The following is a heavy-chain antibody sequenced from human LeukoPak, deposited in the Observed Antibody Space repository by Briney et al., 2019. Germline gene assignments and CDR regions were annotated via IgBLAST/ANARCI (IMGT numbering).Heavy chain of an antibody. CDR2: ISSSGSTI. D-gene: IGHD6-13*01. J-gene: IGHJ4*02. Sequence: GGSLRLSCAASGVAFSDYYMSWIRQAPGKGLEWASYISSSGSTIYYADSVKGRFTISRDNAKNSLYLQMNSLRAEDTAVYYCARDVAAAGTPEYWGQGTLVTVSS. CDR3: ARDVAAAGTPEY. CDR1: GVAFSDYY. V-gene: IGHV3-11*04.